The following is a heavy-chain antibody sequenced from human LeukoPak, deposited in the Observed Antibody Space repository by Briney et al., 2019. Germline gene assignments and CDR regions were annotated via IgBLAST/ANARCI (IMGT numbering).Heavy chain of an antibody. CDR1: GFTFSSYG. D-gene: IGHD6-19*01. J-gene: IGHJ4*02. V-gene: IGHV3-33*01. CDR3: ARDHSSGWYSDYFDY. Sequence: GRSLRLSCAASGFTFSSYGMHWVRQAPGKGLEWVAVIWYDGSNKYYADSVKGRFTISRDNSKNTLYLQMNSLRAEDTAVYYCARDHSSGWYSDYFDYWGQGTLVTVSS. CDR2: IWYDGSNK.